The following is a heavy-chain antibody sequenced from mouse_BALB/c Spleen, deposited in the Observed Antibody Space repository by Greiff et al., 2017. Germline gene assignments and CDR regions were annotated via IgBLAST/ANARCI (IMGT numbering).Heavy chain of an antibody. Sequence: VQLQQPGAELVKPGAPVKLSCKASGYTFTSYWMNWVKQRPGRGLEWIGRIDPSDSETHYNQKFKDKATLTVDKSSSTAYIQLSSLTSEDSAVYYCARGTTTATGAMDYWGQGTSVTVSS. V-gene: IGHV1-69*02. CDR1: GYTFTSYW. D-gene: IGHD1-2*01. CDR3: ARGTTTATGAMDY. CDR2: IDPSDSET. J-gene: IGHJ4*01.